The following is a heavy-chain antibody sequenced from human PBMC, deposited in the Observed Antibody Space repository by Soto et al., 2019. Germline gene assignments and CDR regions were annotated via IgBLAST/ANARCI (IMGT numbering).Heavy chain of an antibody. CDR2: IYWDDVK. V-gene: IGHV2-5*02. CDR3: AHRRDRPEFDY. J-gene: IGHJ4*02. Sequence: QITLKESGPTLVKPTQTLTLTCTFSGFSLSASGVGVGWILQPPGKALEWLALIYWDDVKRYSPSLKSRLTITKDTSKNQVVLTMTNMDPVDTATYFCAHRRDRPEFDYWGQGTLVTVSS. CDR1: GFSLSASGVG.